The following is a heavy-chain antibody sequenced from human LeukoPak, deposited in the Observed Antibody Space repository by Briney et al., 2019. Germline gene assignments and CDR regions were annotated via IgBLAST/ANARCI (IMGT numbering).Heavy chain of an antibody. CDR3: ATIPGMTTVTRYWFDP. CDR2: INHSGST. V-gene: IGHV4-34*01. D-gene: IGHD4-17*01. Sequence: TPSETLSLTCAVYGGSFSGYYWSWIRQPPGKGLEWIGEINHSGSTNYNPSLKSRVTISVDTSKNQFSLKLSSVTAADTAVYYCATIPGMTTVTRYWFDPWGQGTLVTVSS. CDR1: GGSFSGYY. J-gene: IGHJ5*02.